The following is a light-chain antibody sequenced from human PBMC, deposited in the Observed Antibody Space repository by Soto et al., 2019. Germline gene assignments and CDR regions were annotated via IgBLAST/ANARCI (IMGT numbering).Light chain of an antibody. J-gene: IGKJ4*01. Sequence: ERVMPQSPATLSVSPGERATLSCRASQSVSSNLAWYQQKPGQAPRLLIYGASTRATGIPARFSGSGSGTEFTLTISSLQSEDFEVYYCQQYNNWPRLTFGGGTKV. CDR2: GAS. CDR1: QSVSSN. V-gene: IGKV3-15*01. CDR3: QQYNNWPRLT.